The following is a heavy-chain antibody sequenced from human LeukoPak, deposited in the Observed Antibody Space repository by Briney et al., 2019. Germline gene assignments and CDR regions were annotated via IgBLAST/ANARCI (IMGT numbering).Heavy chain of an antibody. Sequence: GGSLRLSCAASGFTFSSYGMHWVRQAPGKGLEWVAFIRYDGSNKYYADSVKGRFTISRDNSKNTLYLQMNSLRAEDTAVYYFAKDGCSSTRPTLECRYYFDYWGQGTLVTVSS. CDR2: IRYDGSNK. V-gene: IGHV3-30*02. CDR3: AKDGCSSTRPTLECRYYFDY. CDR1: GFTFSSYG. J-gene: IGHJ4*02. D-gene: IGHD2-2*01.